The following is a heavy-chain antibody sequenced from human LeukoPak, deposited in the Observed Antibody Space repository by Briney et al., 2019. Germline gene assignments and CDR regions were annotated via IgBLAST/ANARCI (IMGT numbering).Heavy chain of an antibody. CDR1: GFTFSIYG. CDR3: AKEGSNSWYYFDY. CDR2: ISHDGSNT. J-gene: IGHJ4*02. Sequence: PGGSLRLSCAASGFTFSIYGMHWVRQAPGKGLEWVAVISHDGSNTNYADSVKGRFTISRDNSKNTLYLQMNSLRAEDTAVYYCAKEGSNSWYYFDYWGQGTLVTVSS. D-gene: IGHD6-13*01. V-gene: IGHV3-30*18.